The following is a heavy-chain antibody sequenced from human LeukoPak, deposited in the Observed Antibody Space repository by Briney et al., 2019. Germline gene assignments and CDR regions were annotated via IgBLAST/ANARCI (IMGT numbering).Heavy chain of an antibody. CDR2: IRSKANSYAT. V-gene: IGHV3-73*01. D-gene: IGHD4-17*01. Sequence: GGSLRLSCAASGFTFSGSAMHWVRQASGKGLGWVGRIRSKANSYATAYAASVKGRFTISRDDSKNTAYLQMNSLKTEDTAVYYCTSAGYGAPNWGQGTLVTVSP. J-gene: IGHJ4*02. CDR3: TSAGYGAPN. CDR1: GFTFSGSA.